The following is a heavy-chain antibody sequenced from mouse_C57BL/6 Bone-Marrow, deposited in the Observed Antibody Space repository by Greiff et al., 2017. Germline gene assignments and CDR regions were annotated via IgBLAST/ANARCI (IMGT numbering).Heavy chain of an antibody. CDR3: ARSPPYYGSSLYYFDY. CDR1: GYTFTSYW. CDR2: IDPSDSYT. J-gene: IGHJ2*01. V-gene: IGHV1-50*01. Sequence: QVQLKQSGAELVKPGASVKLSCKASGYTFTSYWMQWVKQRPGQGLEWIGEIDPSDSYTNYNQKFKGKATLTVDTSSSTAYMQLSSLTSEDSAVYYCARSPPYYGSSLYYFDYWGQGTTLTVSS. D-gene: IGHD1-1*01.